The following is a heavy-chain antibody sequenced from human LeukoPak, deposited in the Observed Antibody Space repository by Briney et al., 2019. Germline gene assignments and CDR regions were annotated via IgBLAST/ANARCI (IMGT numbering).Heavy chain of an antibody. CDR3: AGDLVVVPAAIGGDYYYYGMDV. Sequence: SQTLSLTCAISGDSVSSNSAAWNWIRQSPSRGLEWLGRTYYRSKWYNDYAVSVKSRITINPDTSKNQFSLQLNSVTPEDTAVYYCAGDLVVVPAAIGGDYYYYGMDVWGQGTTVTVSS. J-gene: IGHJ6*02. CDR1: GDSVSSNSAA. CDR2: TYYRSKWYN. V-gene: IGHV6-1*01. D-gene: IGHD2-2*01.